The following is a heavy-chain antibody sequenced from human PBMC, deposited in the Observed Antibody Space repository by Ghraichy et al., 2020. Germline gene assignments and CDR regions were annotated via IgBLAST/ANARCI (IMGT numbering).Heavy chain of an antibody. CDR1: GCSISSGSYY. D-gene: IGHD2-2*01. CDR3: ARARIVVVPAAIPDAFDI. V-gene: IGHV4-61*02. Sequence: SETLSLTCTVSGCSISSGSYYWSWIRQPAGKGLEWIGRIYTSGSTNYNPSLKSRVTISVDTSKNQFSLKLSSVTAADTAVYYCARARIVVVPAAIPDAFDIWCQGTMVTVSS. CDR2: IYTSGST. J-gene: IGHJ3*02.